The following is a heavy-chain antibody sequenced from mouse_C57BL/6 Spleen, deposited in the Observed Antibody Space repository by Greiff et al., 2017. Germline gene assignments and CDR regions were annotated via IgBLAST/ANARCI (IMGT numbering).Heavy chain of an antibody. CDR2: FYPGDGDT. D-gene: IGHD1-1*01. J-gene: IGHJ4*01. CDR3: ARGFITTVVATDYAMDY. CDR1: GYAFSSYW. V-gene: IGHV1-80*01. Sequence: LKESGASVKISCKASGYAFSSYWMNWVKQRPGKGLEWIGQFYPGDGDTNYNGKYKGKATLTADKSSSTAYMQLSSLTSEDSAVYFCARGFITTVVATDYAMDYWGQGTSVTVSS.